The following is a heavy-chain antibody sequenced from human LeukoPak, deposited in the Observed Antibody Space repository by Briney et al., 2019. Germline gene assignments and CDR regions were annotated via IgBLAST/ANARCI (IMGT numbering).Heavy chain of an antibody. D-gene: IGHD3-10*01. V-gene: IGHV1-18*01. J-gene: IGHJ5*02. CDR1: GYTFTNYD. CDR2: IRSFNGDT. Sequence: ASVKVSCKASGYTFTNYDISWVRQAPGHGLEWMGWIRSFNGDTNYAQKFQGRVTITADTSTSTAYMELRSLRSDDTAVYHCARGWELLSWGQGTLVTVSS. CDR3: ARGWELLS.